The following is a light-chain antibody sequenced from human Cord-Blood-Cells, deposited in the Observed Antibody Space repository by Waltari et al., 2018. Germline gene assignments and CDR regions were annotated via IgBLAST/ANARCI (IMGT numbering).Light chain of an antibody. CDR3: CSYAGSSTDVV. V-gene: IGLV2-23*01. J-gene: IGLJ2*01. CDR2: EGS. Sequence: QSALNQPASVAASPGQSITISCTGTRSAVGRFNLVSWYQQQPGKATKLKVYEGSKRPSGVSNRFPGSESGNTASLTISGLQAEDEADYDCCSYAGSSTDVVFGGGTKLTVL. CDR1: RSAVGRFNL.